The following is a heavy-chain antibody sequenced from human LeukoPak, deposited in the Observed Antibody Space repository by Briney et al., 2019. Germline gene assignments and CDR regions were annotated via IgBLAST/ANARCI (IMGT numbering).Heavy chain of an antibody. Sequence: ASVKVSCKASGYTFTSYYMHWVRQAPGQGLEWMGIINPSGGSTSYAQKFQGRVTMTRDTSTSTVYMELSSLRSEDTAVYYCARGVTHDSSGYYSDAFDIWGQGTMVTVSS. CDR1: GYTFTSYY. J-gene: IGHJ3*02. CDR2: INPSGGST. V-gene: IGHV1-46*01. CDR3: ARGVTHDSSGYYSDAFDI. D-gene: IGHD3-22*01.